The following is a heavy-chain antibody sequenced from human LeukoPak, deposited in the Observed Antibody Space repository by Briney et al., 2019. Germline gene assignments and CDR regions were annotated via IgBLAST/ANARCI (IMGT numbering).Heavy chain of an antibody. V-gene: IGHV4-34*01. CDR1: GGSFSGYY. J-gene: IGHJ3*02. Sequence: PSETLSLTCAAYGGSFSGYYWSWIRQPPGKGLEWIGEINHSGSTNYNPSLKSRVTISVDTSKNQFSLKLSSVTAADTAVYYCARRMNRGAFDIWGQGTMVTVSS. CDR2: INHSGST. CDR3: ARRMNRGAFDI.